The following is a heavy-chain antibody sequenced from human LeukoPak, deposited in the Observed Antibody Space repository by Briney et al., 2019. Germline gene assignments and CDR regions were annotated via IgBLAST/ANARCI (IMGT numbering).Heavy chain of an antibody. CDR1: GGSFSGYY. J-gene: IGHJ1*01. CDR2: INHSGST. V-gene: IGHV4-34*01. D-gene: IGHD6-19*01. CDR3: ARGLPGYPRRSGWYAAEYLQH. Sequence: SETLSLTCAVYGGSFSGYYWSWIRQPPGKGLEWIGEINHSGSTNYNPSLKSRVTISVDTSKNQFSLKLSSVTAADTAVYYCARGLPGYPRRSGWYAAEYLQHWGQGTLVTVSS.